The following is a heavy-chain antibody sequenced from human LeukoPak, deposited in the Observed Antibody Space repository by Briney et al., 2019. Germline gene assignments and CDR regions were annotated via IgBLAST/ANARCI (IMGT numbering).Heavy chain of an antibody. CDR2: ISAYNGNT. CDR3: ARDEKYCGDYEWRYFQH. D-gene: IGHD4-17*01. Sequence: GASVKVSCKASGYTFTSYGISWVRQAPGQGLEWMGWISAYNGNTNYAQKLQGRVTMTTDTSTSTAYMELRSLRSDDTAVYYCARDEKYCGDYEWRYFQHWGQGTLVTVSS. V-gene: IGHV1-18*01. J-gene: IGHJ1*01. CDR1: GYTFTSYG.